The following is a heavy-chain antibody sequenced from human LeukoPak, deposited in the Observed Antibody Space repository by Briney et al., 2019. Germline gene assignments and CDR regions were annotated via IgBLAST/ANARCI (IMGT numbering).Heavy chain of an antibody. V-gene: IGHV4-59*02. Sequence: SHTLSLACTVSGTSVNTYSWSCMRQTPGRGLEWIGYVYARGDYNSGINTYNPSLESRVTTPVDTSKNQFALRLTSLTAADTAVYYCARGDQEFDYWGQGTRVTVSS. J-gene: IGHJ4*02. CDR2: VYARGDYNSGIN. CDR1: GTSVNTYS. CDR3: ARGDQEFDY.